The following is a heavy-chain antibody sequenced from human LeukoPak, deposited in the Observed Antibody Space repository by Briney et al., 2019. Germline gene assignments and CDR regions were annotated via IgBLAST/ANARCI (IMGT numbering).Heavy chain of an antibody. Sequence: GGSLRLSCAASGFTFRSHTMNWVRQAPGKGLEWVSSISSNAAYIYYADSLKGRFTISRDNAKDSLYLQMNSLRAEDTAVYYCASQRTEANWFDPWGQGTLVTVSS. J-gene: IGHJ5*02. D-gene: IGHD1-1*01. V-gene: IGHV3-21*01. CDR3: ASQRTEANWFDP. CDR1: GFTFRSHT. CDR2: ISSNAAYI.